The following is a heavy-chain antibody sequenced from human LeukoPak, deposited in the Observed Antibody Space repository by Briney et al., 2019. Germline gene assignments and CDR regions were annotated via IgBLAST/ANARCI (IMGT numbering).Heavy chain of an antibody. CDR1: GFTFSSYG. CDR2: IRYDGSNK. V-gene: IGHV3-30*02. D-gene: IGHD5-12*01. J-gene: IGHJ4*02. CDR3: ATITIVATPFDY. Sequence: GGSLRPSCAASGFTFSSYGMHWVRQAPGKGLEWVAFIRYDGSNKYYADSVKGRFTISRDNSKNTLYLQMNSLRAEDTAVYYCATITIVATPFDYWGQGTLVTVSS.